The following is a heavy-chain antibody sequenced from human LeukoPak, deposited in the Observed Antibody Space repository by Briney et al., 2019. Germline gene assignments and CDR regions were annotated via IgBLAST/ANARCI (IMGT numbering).Heavy chain of an antibody. CDR3: ARGHDYGDLNWFDP. J-gene: IGHJ5*02. Sequence: ASVKVSCKASGYTFTSYGISWVRQAPGQGVEGMGWISAYNGNTNYAQKLQGRVTMTTDTSTSTAYMELRSLRSDDTAVYYCARGHDYGDLNWFDPWGQGTLVTVSS. V-gene: IGHV1-18*01. CDR2: ISAYNGNT. CDR1: GYTFTSYG. D-gene: IGHD4-17*01.